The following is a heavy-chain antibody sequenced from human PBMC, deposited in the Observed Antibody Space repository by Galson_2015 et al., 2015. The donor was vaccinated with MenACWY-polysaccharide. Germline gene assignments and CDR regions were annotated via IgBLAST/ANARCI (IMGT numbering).Heavy chain of an antibody. CDR2: IWYGGSKK. V-gene: IGHV3-33*01. D-gene: IGHD3-22*01. CDR3: ARPQDTSGSYPDY. CDR1: GFTFSSYG. J-gene: IGHJ4*02. Sequence: SLRLSCAASGFTFSSYGMHWVRQAPGKGLEWVAVIWYGGSKKYYADSVKGRFTISRDNSKNTLYLQMNSLRGEDTAVYYCARPQDTSGSYPDYWGQGTLVTVSS.